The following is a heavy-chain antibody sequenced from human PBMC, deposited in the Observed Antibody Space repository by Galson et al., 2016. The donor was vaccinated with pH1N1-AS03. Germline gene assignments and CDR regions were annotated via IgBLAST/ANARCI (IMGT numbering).Heavy chain of an antibody. J-gene: IGHJ4*02. D-gene: IGHD2-8*02. CDR3: ARGAPGDFGY. CDR1: GGSASSYY. V-gene: IGHV4-59*02. Sequence: SETLSLTCTVSGGSASSYYWSWIRQPPGKGLEWIGYIFHSGRTNSNPSLKSRVTMSMDTFKNQFTLKLSSVSAADTAVYYCARGAPGDFGYWGQGTLVTVSS. CDR2: IFHSGRT.